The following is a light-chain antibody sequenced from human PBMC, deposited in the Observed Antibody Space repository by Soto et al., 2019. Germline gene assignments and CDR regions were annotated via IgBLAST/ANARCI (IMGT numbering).Light chain of an antibody. CDR2: GAS. CDR3: QQYGSAGT. Sequence: IVLTQSPGTLSLSPGERATLSCRASQSVSNNYLAWYQQKPGQAPRLLIYGASNRATGIPDRFSGSGSGTDFTLTISRLEPEYFAVYYCQQYGSAGTFGQGTKV. J-gene: IGKJ1*01. V-gene: IGKV3-20*01. CDR1: QSVSNNY.